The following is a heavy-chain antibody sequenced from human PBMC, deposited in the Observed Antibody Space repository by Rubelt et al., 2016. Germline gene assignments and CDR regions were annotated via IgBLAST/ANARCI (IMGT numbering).Heavy chain of an antibody. CDR2: IDPSDSYT. CDR1: GYSFTSYW. D-gene: IGHD2-15*01. V-gene: IGHV5-10-1*01. CDR3: ARHMSVFVVNYMDV. Sequence: EVQLVQSGAEVKKPGESLRISCKGSGYSFTSYWISWVRQMPGKGLEWMGRIDPSDSYTNDSPSIQGHGTIAADKSVSTAYLQWSSLKAWYTAMYYCARHMSVFVVNYMDVGGKGTTVTVSS. J-gene: IGHJ6*03.